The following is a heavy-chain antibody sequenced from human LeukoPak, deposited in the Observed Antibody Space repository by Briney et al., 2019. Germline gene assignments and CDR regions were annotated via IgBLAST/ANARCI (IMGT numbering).Heavy chain of an antibody. V-gene: IGHV4-39*01. Sequence: SETLSLTCTVSGGSISSSTYYWGWIRQPPGKGLEWIGIILYSGSTYYNPSLKSRVTISVDTSKNQFSLKLSSVTAADTAVYYCARLGSNNWYGWFDPWGQGTLVTVSS. CDR2: ILYSGST. D-gene: IGHD6-13*01. CDR3: ARLGSNNWYGWFDP. CDR1: GGSISSSTYY. J-gene: IGHJ5*02.